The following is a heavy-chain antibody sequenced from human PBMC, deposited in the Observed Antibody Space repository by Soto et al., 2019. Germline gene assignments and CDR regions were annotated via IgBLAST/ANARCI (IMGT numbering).Heavy chain of an antibody. CDR2: INPKFGDT. CDR3: ATNMDYYYGPGSGNGHGV. Sequence: QVQLVQSGAEVKEPGDSVRVSCEASGYTFTAYYIHWVRQAPGQGLEWMGWINPKFGDTTYAQDFQGRLPFTRDMSITTVYMGLRRLPHDDTAIYYCATNMDYYYGPGSGNGHGVWGQGTTVNVFS. J-gene: IGHJ6*02. CDR1: GYTFTAYY. V-gene: IGHV1-2*02. D-gene: IGHD3-10*01.